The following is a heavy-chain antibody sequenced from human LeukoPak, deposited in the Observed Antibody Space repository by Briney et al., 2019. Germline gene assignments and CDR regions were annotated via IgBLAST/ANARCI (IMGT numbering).Heavy chain of an antibody. CDR2: IITIRGIA. CDR3: ARVRNYDSPLGHFDY. V-gene: IGHV1-69*04. J-gene: IGHJ4*02. D-gene: IGHD3-22*01. Sequence: SVKVSCKGSGGTFSSYAICWVRQAPGQGLEWMGRIITIRGIANYAQKLQGRVTMTADKSTSTAYMERSSLRSEDTAVYYCARVRNYDSPLGHFDYWGQGTLVTVFS. CDR1: GGTFSSYA.